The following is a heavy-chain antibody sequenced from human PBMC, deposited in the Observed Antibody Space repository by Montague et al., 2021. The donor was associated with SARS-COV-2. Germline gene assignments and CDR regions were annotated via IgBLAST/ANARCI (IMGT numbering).Heavy chain of an antibody. CDR1: NASFDNYY. CDR2: IHYSGRT. D-gene: IGHD2-15*01. CDR3: ARRIVTYYWYFDL. J-gene: IGHJ2*01. Sequence: ETLSLTCTVSNASFDNYYWSWVRQPPGKGLEYIGYIHYSGRTNYNPSLRSRVTISIDTSKNQFSLKLMSVTAAETAIYFCARRIVTYYWYFDLWGRGTLVTVSS. V-gene: IGHV4-59*01.